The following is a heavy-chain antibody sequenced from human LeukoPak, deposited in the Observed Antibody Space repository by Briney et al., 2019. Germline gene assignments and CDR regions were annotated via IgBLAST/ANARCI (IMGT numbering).Heavy chain of an antibody. D-gene: IGHD6-19*01. CDR2: ICYSGST. J-gene: IGHJ5*02. Sequence: SETLSLTCTVSGGSISSSYWSWIRQPPGRGLEWIGYICYSGSTNYNPSHKSRVTISVDTSKNQFSLKLSSVTAADTAVYYCARSIAVAPLLFDPWGQGTLVTVSS. CDR1: GGSISSSY. CDR3: ARSIAVAPLLFDP. V-gene: IGHV4-59*01.